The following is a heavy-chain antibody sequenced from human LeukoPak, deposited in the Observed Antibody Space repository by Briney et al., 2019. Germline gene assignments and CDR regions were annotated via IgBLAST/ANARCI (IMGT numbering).Heavy chain of an antibody. CDR1: GFTFSNYW. Sequence: PGGSLRLSCAASGFTFSNYWMGWVRQLPGKGLEWVGNIKQDGSEKYYVDSVKGRFTLSRDNAKNSLYLQMDSLRAEDTAMYYCVRITMVRGARKDDYWGQGTLVTVSS. D-gene: IGHD3-10*01. CDR3: VRITMVRGARKDDY. CDR2: IKQDGSEK. V-gene: IGHV3-7*01. J-gene: IGHJ4*02.